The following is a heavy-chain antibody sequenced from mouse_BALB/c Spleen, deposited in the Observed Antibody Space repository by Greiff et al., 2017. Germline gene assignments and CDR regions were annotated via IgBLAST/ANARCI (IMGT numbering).Heavy chain of an antibody. V-gene: IGHV1-63*02. CDR2: IYPGGGYT. Sequence: QVQLQQSGAELVRPGTSVKISCKASGYTFTNYWLGWVKQRPGHGLEWIGDIYPGGGYTNYNEKFKGKATLTADTSSSTAYMQLSSLTSEDSAVYFCASGGYYSYAMDYWGQGTSVTVSS. CDR3: ASGGYYSYAMDY. CDR1: GYTFTNYW. J-gene: IGHJ4*01. D-gene: IGHD2-3*01.